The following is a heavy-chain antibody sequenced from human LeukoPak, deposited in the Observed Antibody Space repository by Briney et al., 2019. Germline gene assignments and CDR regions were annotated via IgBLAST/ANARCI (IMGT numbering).Heavy chain of an antibody. CDR3: ARGGIDFSLDY. Sequence: GGSLRLSCAASGFTFDDYAMHWVRQAPGKGLEWVSAINWNSGNIGYADSVKGRFTISRDNAKNSLYLQMNSLRAEDMALYYCARGGIDFSLDYWGQGTLVTVSS. CDR2: INWNSGNI. J-gene: IGHJ4*02. CDR1: GFTFDDYA. V-gene: IGHV3-9*03. D-gene: IGHD3/OR15-3a*01.